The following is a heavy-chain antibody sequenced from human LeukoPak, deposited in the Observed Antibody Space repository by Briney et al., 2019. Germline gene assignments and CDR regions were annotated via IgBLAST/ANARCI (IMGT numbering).Heavy chain of an antibody. D-gene: IGHD3-16*01. Sequence: SETLSLTCTVSGASVSNDYWSWVRQAPGKGLEWIGYIYHNGRTSYNPSLKSRLTMSIETSQKQFSLQLISVTAADTAIYYCARASEGIGYFDTWGRGSLVTVSS. V-gene: IGHV4-59*02. CDR3: ARASEGIGYFDT. CDR2: IYHNGRT. CDR1: GASVSNDY. J-gene: IGHJ4*02.